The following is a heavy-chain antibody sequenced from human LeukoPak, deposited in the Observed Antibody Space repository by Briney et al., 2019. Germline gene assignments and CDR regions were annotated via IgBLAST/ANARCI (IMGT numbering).Heavy chain of an antibody. V-gene: IGHV4-4*02. D-gene: IGHD5-12*01. Sequence: PSETLSLTCAVSGGSISSSNWWSWVRQPPGKGLEWIGEIYHSGSTNYNPPLNSRVTISVDKSKNQFSLKLSSVTAADTAVYYCARFGGYRGIDYWGRGTLDTVSS. J-gene: IGHJ4*02. CDR3: ARFGGYRGIDY. CDR1: GGSISSSNW. CDR2: IYHSGST.